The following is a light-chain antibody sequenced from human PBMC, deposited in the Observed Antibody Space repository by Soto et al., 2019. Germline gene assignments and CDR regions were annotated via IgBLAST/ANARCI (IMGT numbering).Light chain of an antibody. CDR2: GAS. CDR3: QQYSASPRT. J-gene: IGKJ3*01. CDR1: QSVSNNY. V-gene: IGKV3-20*01. Sequence: CPGTLSLSTAQEPTLACSASQSVSNNYLAWYQQKPGQAPRLLIYGASNRATGIPDRFSASGAGTDFTLTISRLEPEDSAVYYCQQYSASPRTFGPGTKVDIK.